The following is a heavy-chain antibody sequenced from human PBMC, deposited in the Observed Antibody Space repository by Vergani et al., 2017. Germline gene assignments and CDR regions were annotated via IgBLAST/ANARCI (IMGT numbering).Heavy chain of an antibody. J-gene: IGHJ4*02. CDR2: IFSNDEK. V-gene: IGHV2-26*01. D-gene: IGHD5-18*01. CDR3: ARMGGTYSYGXFDY. CDR1: GFSLSTSGVG. Sequence: QITLKESGPTLVKPTQTLTLTCTFSGFSLSTSGVGVSWIRQPPGKALEWLAHIFSNDEKSYSTSLKSRLTISKDTSKSQVVLTMTNMDPVDTATYYCARMGGTYSYGXFDYWGQGTLVTVFS.